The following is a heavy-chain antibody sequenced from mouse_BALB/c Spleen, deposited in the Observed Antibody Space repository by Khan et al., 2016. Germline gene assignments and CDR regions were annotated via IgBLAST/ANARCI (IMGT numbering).Heavy chain of an antibody. J-gene: IGHJ4*01. CDR2: INTYTGEP. CDR1: GYTFTNYG. V-gene: IGHV9-3-1*01. Sequence: QIQLVQSGPELKKPGETVKISCKTSGYTFTNYGMNWVKQAPGKGLKWMGWINTYTGEPAYADDFKGRFALSLETSARTAFLLINNLKNEDTATSVCARDGNYYAMDCGGQGTSVTVSS. D-gene: IGHD2-1*01. CDR3: ARDGNYYAMDC.